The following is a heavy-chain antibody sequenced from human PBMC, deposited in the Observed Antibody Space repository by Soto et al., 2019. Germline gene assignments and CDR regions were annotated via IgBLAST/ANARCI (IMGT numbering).Heavy chain of an antibody. CDR1: GFTFSSYW. CDR3: ARGGEMKYYDRSGYLY. J-gene: IGHJ4*02. V-gene: IGHV3-74*01. D-gene: IGHD3-22*01. Sequence: EVPLVESGGGLVQPGGSLRLSCAASGFTFSSYWMHWVRQAPGKGLVWVSRINSVGTSTSYADSVKGRFTISRDNAKTTLYLQMSSRRVEDTAVYYCARGGEMKYYDRSGYLYWGQGTLVTVSS. CDR2: INSVGTST.